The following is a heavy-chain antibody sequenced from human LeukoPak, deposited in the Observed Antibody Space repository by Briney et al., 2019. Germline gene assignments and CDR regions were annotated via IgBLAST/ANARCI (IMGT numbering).Heavy chain of an antibody. J-gene: IGHJ4*02. V-gene: IGHV3-23*01. Sequence: PGGSLRLSCAASGFTFSSYAMSWVRQAPGKGLEWVSAISGSGGSTYYADSVKGRFTISRDNSKNTLYLQMNSLRAEDTAVYYCAKEVRGGYGDYVGYFDYWGQGTLVTVSS. CDR2: ISGSGGST. D-gene: IGHD4-17*01. CDR1: GFTFSSYA. CDR3: AKEVRGGYGDYVGYFDY.